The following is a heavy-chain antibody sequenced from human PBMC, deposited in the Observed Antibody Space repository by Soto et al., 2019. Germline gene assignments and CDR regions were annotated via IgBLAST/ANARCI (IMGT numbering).Heavy chain of an antibody. Sequence: ASVKVSCKASGYTFTSYGISWVRQAPGQGLEWMGWISAYNGNTNYAQKLQGRVTMTTDTSTSTAYMELRSLRSDDTAVYYCARVGILWFGEETGFDYWGQGTLVTVSS. CDR1: GYTFTSYG. CDR2: ISAYNGNT. V-gene: IGHV1-18*01. D-gene: IGHD3-10*01. CDR3: ARVGILWFGEETGFDY. J-gene: IGHJ4*02.